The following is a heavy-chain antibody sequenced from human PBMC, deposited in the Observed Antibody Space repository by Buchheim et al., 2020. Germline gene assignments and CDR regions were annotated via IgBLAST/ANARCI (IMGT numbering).Heavy chain of an antibody. J-gene: IGHJ4*02. CDR3: ATHLYPETYIA. D-gene: IGHD2-21*01. Sequence: QVQLVQSGAEVKKPEASVKVSCKASGYSFTGYYIHWVRLAPGQGLEWMGYIIPNRGDTKFAQRFQGRVTMTRDTSITTAYMELTNLRSDDTAVYYCATHLYPETYIAWGRGTL. V-gene: IGHV1-2*02. CDR1: GYSFTGYY. CDR2: IIPNRGDT.